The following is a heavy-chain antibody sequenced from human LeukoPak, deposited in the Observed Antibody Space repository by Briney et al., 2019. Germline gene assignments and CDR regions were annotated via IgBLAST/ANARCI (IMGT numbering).Heavy chain of an antibody. V-gene: IGHV4-59*08. D-gene: IGHD3-16*01. CDR3: ARHVGKSGWDY. CDR2: IYYTGGT. Sequence: PSETLSLTCTVSGGSITNYYWAWIRQPPGKGLEWIGNIYYTGGTKYNPSLRSRVTISVDPSKNQFSLKLRSVTAADTAMHYCARHVGKSGWDYWGQGPLVTVPS. J-gene: IGHJ4*02. CDR1: GGSITNYY.